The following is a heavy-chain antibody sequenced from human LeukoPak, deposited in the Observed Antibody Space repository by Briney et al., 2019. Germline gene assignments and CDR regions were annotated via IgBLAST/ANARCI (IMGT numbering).Heavy chain of an antibody. Sequence: GGSLRLSCAASGFSVSSNFMSWVRQAPGKGLEWASVIYSGGTTYYADSVKGRFTISRDNSKNTLSLQMNSLRAEDTAAYYCARDGYGNNYMDVWGKGTTVTVSS. CDR3: ARDGYGNNYMDV. D-gene: IGHD1/OR15-1a*01. CDR2: IYSGGTT. V-gene: IGHV3-53*01. CDR1: GFSVSSNF. J-gene: IGHJ6*03.